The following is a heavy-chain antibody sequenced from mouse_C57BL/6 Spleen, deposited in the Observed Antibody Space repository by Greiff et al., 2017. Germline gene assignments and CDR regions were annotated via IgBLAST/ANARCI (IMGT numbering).Heavy chain of an antibody. CDR2: INYDGSST. CDR3: ARERRYAMNY. Sequence: DVKLVESEGGLVQPGSSMKLSCTAPGFTFSDYYMAWVRQVPEKGLEWVANINYDGSSTYYLDSLKSRFIISRVNAKNILYLQMSSLKSENTATYYCARERRYAMNYWNQGASVTGSS. V-gene: IGHV5-16*01. J-gene: IGHJ4*01. CDR1: GFTFSDYY.